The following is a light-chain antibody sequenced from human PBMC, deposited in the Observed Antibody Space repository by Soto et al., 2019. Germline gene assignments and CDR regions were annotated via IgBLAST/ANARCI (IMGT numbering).Light chain of an antibody. CDR2: GAS. Sequence: EIVLTQSPGTLSLSPGERATLSCRASQSVSSGYLAWYQQKPGLAPRLLIYGASSRATGIPDRFSGSGSGTDFTLTISRLEPEDFAVYYCQQYDSSPTFGQGTKVEIK. CDR3: QQYDSSPT. V-gene: IGKV3-20*01. CDR1: QSVSSGY. J-gene: IGKJ1*01.